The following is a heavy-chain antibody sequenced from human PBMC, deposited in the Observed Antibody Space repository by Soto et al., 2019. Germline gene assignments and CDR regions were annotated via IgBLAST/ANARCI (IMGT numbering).Heavy chain of an antibody. V-gene: IGHV1-8*01. CDR3: ARGQTWYQLLPKQWLRRYYYYMDV. CDR1: GYTFTSYD. D-gene: IGHD2-2*01. Sequence: ASVKVSCKASGYTFTSYDINWVRQATGQGLEWMGWMSPNSGNTGYAQKFQGRVTMTRNTSISTAYMELSSLRSEDTAVYYCARGQTWYQLLPKQWLRRYYYYMDVWGKGTTVTVSS. CDR2: MSPNSGNT. J-gene: IGHJ6*03.